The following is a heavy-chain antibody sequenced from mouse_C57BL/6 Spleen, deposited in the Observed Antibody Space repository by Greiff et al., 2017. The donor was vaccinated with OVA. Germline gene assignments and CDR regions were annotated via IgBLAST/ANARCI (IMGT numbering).Heavy chain of an antibody. CDR2: IYPGDGDT. D-gene: IGHD4-1*01. Sequence: QVQLQQSGAELVKPGASVKISCKASGYAFSSYWMNWVKQRPGKGLEWIGQIYPGDGDTNYNGKFKGKATLTADKSSSTAYMQLSSLTSEDSAVYFCASKGLTGTSGYWGQGTTLTVSS. CDR3: ASKGLTGTSGY. V-gene: IGHV1-80*01. CDR1: GYAFSSYW. J-gene: IGHJ2*01.